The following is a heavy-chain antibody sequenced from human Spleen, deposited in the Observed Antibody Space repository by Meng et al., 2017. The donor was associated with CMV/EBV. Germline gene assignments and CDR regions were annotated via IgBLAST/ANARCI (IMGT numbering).Heavy chain of an antibody. D-gene: IGHD6-19*01. J-gene: IGHJ4*02. V-gene: IGHV4-4*02. CDR2: IYHSGST. CDR1: GGSIGSSDW. CDR3: ARGRKQWSYFDY. Sequence: CAVSGGSIGSSDWWTWVRQPPGKGLEWIGEIYHSGSTNFNQSLKSRVTMSVDKSTNQFSLRLNSVTAADTAVYYCARGRKQWSYFDYWGQGTLVTVSS.